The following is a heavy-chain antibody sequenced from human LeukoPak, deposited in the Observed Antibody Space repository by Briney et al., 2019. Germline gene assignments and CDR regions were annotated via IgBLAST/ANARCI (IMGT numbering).Heavy chain of an antibody. D-gene: IGHD3-22*01. CDR1: GFTFSSYS. Sequence: QTGGSLRLSCAASGFTFSSYSMNWVRQAPGKGLEWVSYISSSSSTIYYADSVKGRFTISRDNAKNSLYLQMNSLRAEDTAVYYCARGSIRANCYDSSGYDWGQGTLVTVSS. V-gene: IGHV3-48*01. CDR3: ARGSIRANCYDSSGYD. J-gene: IGHJ4*02. CDR2: ISSSSSTI.